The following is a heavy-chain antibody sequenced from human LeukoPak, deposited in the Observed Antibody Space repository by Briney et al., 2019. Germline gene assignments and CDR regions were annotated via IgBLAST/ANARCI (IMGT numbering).Heavy chain of an antibody. J-gene: IGHJ4*02. Sequence: SETLSLTCTVSGGSISSSSYYWDWIRQPPGKGLEWIGSIYYSGSTYYNPSLKSRVTISVDTSKNQISLKLSSVTAADTAVYYCARESTYYYYDNSGYLDYWGQGTLVTVSS. V-gene: IGHV4-39*02. CDR2: IYYSGST. D-gene: IGHD3-22*01. CDR1: GGSISSSSYY. CDR3: ARESTYYYYDNSGYLDY.